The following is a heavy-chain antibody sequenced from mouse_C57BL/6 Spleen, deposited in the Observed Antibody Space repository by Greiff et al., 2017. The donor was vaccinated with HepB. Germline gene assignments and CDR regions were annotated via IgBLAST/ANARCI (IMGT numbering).Heavy chain of an antibody. Sequence: VKLVESGPGLVQPSQRLSITCTVSGFSLTSYGVHWVRQSPGKGLEWLGVIWSGGSTDYNAAFISRLSISKDNSKSQVFFKMNSLQADDTAIYYCARSGAQATFFDYWGQGTTLTVSS. CDR1: GFSLTSYG. V-gene: IGHV2-2*01. J-gene: IGHJ2*01. CDR3: ARSGAQATFFDY. CDR2: IWSGGST. D-gene: IGHD3-2*02.